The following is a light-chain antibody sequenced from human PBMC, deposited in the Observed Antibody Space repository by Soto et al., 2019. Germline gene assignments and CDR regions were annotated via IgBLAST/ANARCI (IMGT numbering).Light chain of an antibody. CDR1: QNVGTS. J-gene: IGKJ1*01. CDR2: GAS. Sequence: EIVMTQSPATLSVSPGERATLFCRASQNVGTSLAWYQQIPGQPPRLLIHGASIRATGVPARFTGSGSGTEFTLTISGRQSVDLAVYYCQRYNDWPPWTFGQGTKVEI. V-gene: IGKV3-15*01. CDR3: QRYNDWPPWT.